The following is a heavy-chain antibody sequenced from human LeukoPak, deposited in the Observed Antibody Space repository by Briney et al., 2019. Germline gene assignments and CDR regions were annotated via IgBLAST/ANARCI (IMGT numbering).Heavy chain of an antibody. Sequence: TGGSLRLSCAASGFTFSNAWMSWVRQAPGKGLEWVAVISYDGSNKYYADSVKGRFTISRDNSKNTLYLQMNSLRAEDTAVYYCARVGVMGYGMDVWGQGTTVTVSS. CDR2: ISYDGSNK. J-gene: IGHJ6*02. D-gene: IGHD3-16*01. CDR3: ARVGVMGYGMDV. CDR1: GFTFSNAW. V-gene: IGHV3-30*03.